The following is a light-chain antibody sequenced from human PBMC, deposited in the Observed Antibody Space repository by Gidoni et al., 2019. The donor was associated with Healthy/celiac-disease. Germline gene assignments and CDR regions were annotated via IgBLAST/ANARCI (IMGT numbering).Light chain of an antibody. CDR3: QQYGSSPWT. Sequence: DIVLTQSPGTLSLSPGERATLSCRASQSVSSSYLAWYQQKPGQAPRLLIDGASSRATSIPDRFSGSGSGTDFTLTISRLEPEDFAVYYCQQYGSSPWTFGQGTKVEIK. V-gene: IGKV3-20*01. CDR2: GAS. CDR1: QSVSSSY. J-gene: IGKJ1*01.